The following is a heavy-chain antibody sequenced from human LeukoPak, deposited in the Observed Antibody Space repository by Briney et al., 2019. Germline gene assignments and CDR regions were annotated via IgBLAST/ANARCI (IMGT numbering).Heavy chain of an antibody. D-gene: IGHD3-9*01. J-gene: IGHJ4*02. Sequence: SVKVSCKASGGTFSSYAISWVRQAPGQGLEWMGRIIPIPGIANYAQKFQGRVTITADKSTSTAYMELSSLRSEDTAVYYCARCQVETGYCVYWGQGTLVTVSS. CDR2: IIPIPGIA. CDR1: GGTFSSYA. CDR3: ARCQVETGYCVY. V-gene: IGHV1-69*04.